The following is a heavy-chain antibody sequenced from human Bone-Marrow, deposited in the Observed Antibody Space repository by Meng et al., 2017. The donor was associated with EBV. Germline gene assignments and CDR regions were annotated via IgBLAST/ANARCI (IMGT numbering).Heavy chain of an antibody. D-gene: IGHD4-17*01. V-gene: IGHV1-3*01. CDR3: ARGQHDYAFDY. Sequence: QVVLFGVAVNNRGDSVKVLLMGSRSTFTSPRFAIQWVRQAPGHRLEWMRGINAGNGNTKYSRNFQGRVTITRDTSATTVHMELRSLRSEDTAVYYCARGQHDYAFDYWGQGTLVTVSS. J-gene: IGHJ4*02. CDR2: INAGNGNT. CDR1: RSTFTSPRFA.